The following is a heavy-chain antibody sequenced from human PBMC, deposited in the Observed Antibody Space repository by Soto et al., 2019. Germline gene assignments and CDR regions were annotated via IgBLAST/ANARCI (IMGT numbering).Heavy chain of an antibody. J-gene: IGHJ6*02. CDR2: INPNSGGT. Sequence: ASVKVSCKASGYTFTGYYMHWVRQAPGQGLEWMGWINPNSGGTNYAQKFQGWVTMTRDTSISTAYMELSRLRSDDTAVYYCARDQKYSSSWYVGVPNYYYYYGMDVWGQGTTVTVSS. V-gene: IGHV1-2*04. CDR1: GYTFTGYY. D-gene: IGHD6-13*01. CDR3: ARDQKYSSSWYVGVPNYYYYYGMDV.